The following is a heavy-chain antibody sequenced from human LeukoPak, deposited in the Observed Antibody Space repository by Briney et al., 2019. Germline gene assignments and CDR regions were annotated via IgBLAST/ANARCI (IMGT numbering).Heavy chain of an antibody. J-gene: IGHJ5*02. D-gene: IGHD6-6*01. CDR3: ARMGSSLPERWFDP. Sequence: VASVKVSCKASGYTFTSYDINWVRQATGQGLEWMGWMNPNSGNTGYAQKFQGRVTMTRNTSISTAYMELSSLRSEDTAVYYCARMGSSLPERWFDPWGQGTLVTVSS. CDR2: MNPNSGNT. CDR1: GYTFTSYD. V-gene: IGHV1-8*01.